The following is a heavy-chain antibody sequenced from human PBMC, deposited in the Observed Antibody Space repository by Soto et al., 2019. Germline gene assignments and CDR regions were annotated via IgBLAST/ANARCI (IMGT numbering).Heavy chain of an antibody. V-gene: IGHV4-31*03. CDR3: ARSFGLAEAGPFDY. Sequence: PSETLSLTCTVSGGSISSGGYYWSWIRQHPGKGLEWIGYIYYSGSTYYNPSLKSRVTISVDASKNQFSLKLSSVTAADTAVYYRARSFGLAEAGPFDYWGQGTLVTVSS. CDR2: IYYSGST. J-gene: IGHJ4*02. D-gene: IGHD6-13*01. CDR1: GGSISSGGYY.